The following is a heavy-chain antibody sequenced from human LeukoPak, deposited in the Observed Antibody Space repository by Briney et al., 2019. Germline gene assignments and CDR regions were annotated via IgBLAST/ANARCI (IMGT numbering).Heavy chain of an antibody. Sequence: SETLSLTCSGSNYSISNSLYWGWLRQPPGKGLEWIGSIYSSGSTFYNPSLKSRVTISLDTSKNQFSLKLSSVTAADTAVYFCARGTYGYYMDVWGKGTPVPGSS. CDR3: ARGTYGYYMDV. V-gene: IGHV4-38-2*02. CDR1: NYSISNSLY. D-gene: IGHD4-17*01. J-gene: IGHJ6*03. CDR2: IYSSGST.